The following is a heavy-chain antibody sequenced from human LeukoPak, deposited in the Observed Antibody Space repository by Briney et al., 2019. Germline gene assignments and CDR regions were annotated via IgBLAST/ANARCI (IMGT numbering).Heavy chain of an antibody. D-gene: IGHD6-13*01. CDR3: ARASWYVDY. CDR2: INHSGST. CDR1: GGSFSGYY. V-gene: IGHV4-34*01. Sequence: SETLSLTCAVYGGSFSGYYWSWIRQPPGKGLEWIGEINHSGSTNYNPSLKSRVTISVDTSKNQFSLKLSSVTAADTAVYYCARASWYVDYWGQGTLVTVSS. J-gene: IGHJ4*02.